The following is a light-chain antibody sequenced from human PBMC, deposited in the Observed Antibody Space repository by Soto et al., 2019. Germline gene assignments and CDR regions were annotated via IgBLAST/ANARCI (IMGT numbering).Light chain of an antibody. CDR3: QQYDNVPLT. CDR2: EAS. V-gene: IGKV1-33*01. J-gene: IGKJ4*01. CDR1: QDITND. Sequence: DIQMTQSPSSLSASVGDRVTITCQASQDITNDLNWYQQKPGKAPKVLIYEASNLETGVPSRFSGSGSGTDFTFTISSLQPEDIATHFCQQYDNVPLTFGGGTKVEIK.